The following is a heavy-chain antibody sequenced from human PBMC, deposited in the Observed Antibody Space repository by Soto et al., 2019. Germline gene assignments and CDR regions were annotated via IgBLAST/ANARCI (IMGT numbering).Heavy chain of an antibody. D-gene: IGHD2-2*01. Sequence: ASVKVSCKASGYTFTSYYMHWVRQAPGQGLEWMGIINPSGGSTSYAQKFQGRVTMTRDTSTSTVYMELSSLRSEDTAVYYCDRDKICSSTSCYYGSEAFDIWGQGTMVTVSS. J-gene: IGHJ3*02. CDR1: GYTFTSYY. V-gene: IGHV1-46*03. CDR2: INPSGGST. CDR3: DRDKICSSTSCYYGSEAFDI.